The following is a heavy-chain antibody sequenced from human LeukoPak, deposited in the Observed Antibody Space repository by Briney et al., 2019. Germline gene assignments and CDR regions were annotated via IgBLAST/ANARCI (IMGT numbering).Heavy chain of an antibody. J-gene: IGHJ4*02. V-gene: IGHV4-34*01. CDR1: GGSFSGYY. Sequence: ETLSLTCAVYGGSFSGYYWSWIRQPPGKGLEWIGEINHSGSTNYNPSLKSRVTISVDTSKNQFSLKLTSMTAADTAVYHCARGPTRYFDYWGQGTLVTVSS. CDR3: ARGPTRYFDY. CDR2: INHSGST.